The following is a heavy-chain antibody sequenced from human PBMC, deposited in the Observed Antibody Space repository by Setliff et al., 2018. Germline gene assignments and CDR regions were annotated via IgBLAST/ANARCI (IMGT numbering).Heavy chain of an antibody. Sequence: GASVKVSCKASGYTFVGYYLHWVRQAPGQGLEWMGWINPKTGGTNYAQKFQGRVTMTRDAPINTAFMHLSSLKSDDMAVYYCAREPYDYIWGSYRSPYFDHWGQGALVTVSS. CDR1: GYTFVGYY. J-gene: IGHJ4*02. CDR2: INPKTGGT. CDR3: AREPYDYIWGSYRSPYFDH. V-gene: IGHV1-2*02. D-gene: IGHD3-16*02.